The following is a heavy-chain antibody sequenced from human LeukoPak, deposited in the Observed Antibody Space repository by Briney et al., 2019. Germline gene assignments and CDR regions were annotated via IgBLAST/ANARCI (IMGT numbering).Heavy chain of an antibody. CDR3: ARGRRSIVVVPAARRGYYYMDV. CDR1: GDSISSGDYY. Sequence: SETLSLTCTVSGDSISSGDYYWSWIRQPAGKGLEWIGRISSSGSTNYNPSLKSRVTISVDTSKNQFSLKLSSVTAADTAVYYCARGRRSIVVVPAARRGYYYMDVWGNGTTVTVSS. CDR2: ISSSGST. J-gene: IGHJ6*03. D-gene: IGHD2-2*01. V-gene: IGHV4-61*02.